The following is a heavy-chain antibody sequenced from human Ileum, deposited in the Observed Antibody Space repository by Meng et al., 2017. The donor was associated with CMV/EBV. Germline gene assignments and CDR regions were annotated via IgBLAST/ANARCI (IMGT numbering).Heavy chain of an antibody. CDR2: IKTKTEGETT. J-gene: IGHJ4*02. D-gene: IGHD4-11*01. CDR3: TSRTVTTTDY. V-gene: IGHV3-15*01. CDR1: GFTFSNVW. Sequence: GGSLRLSCAASGFTFSNVWMNWVRQAPGKGLEWLGRIKTKTEGETTDYAAPVKGRFIISRDDSKNTLFLQMNSLKTEDTAVYYCTSRTVTTTDYWGQGTLVTXSS.